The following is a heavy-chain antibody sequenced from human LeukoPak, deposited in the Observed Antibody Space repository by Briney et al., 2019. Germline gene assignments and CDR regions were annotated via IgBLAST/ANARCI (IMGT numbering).Heavy chain of an antibody. V-gene: IGHV3-23*01. CDR3: TNRGGVVPAAIDY. J-gene: IGHJ4*02. CDR2: ISGSGGST. D-gene: IGHD2-2*01. CDR1: GFTFSSYG. Sequence: GGSLRLSCAASGFTFSSYGMSWVRQAPGKGLEWVSAISGSGGSTYYADSVKGRFTISRDNSKNTLYLQMNSLRAEDTAVYYCTNRGGVVPAAIDYWGQGTLVTVSS.